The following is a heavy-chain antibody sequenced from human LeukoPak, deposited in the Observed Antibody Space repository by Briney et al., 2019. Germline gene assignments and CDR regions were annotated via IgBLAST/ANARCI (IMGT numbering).Heavy chain of an antibody. Sequence: ASVKVSCKASGYTFTSYGISWVRQAPGQGLEWMGWVSAYNGNTNYAQKLQGRVTMTTDTPTSTAYMELRSLRSDDTAVYYCASTPSRYSSSWYSAYWGQGTLVTVSS. J-gene: IGHJ4*02. D-gene: IGHD6-13*01. V-gene: IGHV1-18*01. CDR1: GYTFTSYG. CDR2: VSAYNGNT. CDR3: ASTPSRYSSSWYSAY.